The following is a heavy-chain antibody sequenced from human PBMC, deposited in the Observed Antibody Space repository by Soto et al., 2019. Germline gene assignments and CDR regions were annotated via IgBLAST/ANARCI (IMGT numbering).Heavy chain of an antibody. J-gene: IGHJ6*02. Sequence: VQLLESGGGLVQPGGSLRLSCAASGFTFSSYGMHWVRQAPGKGLEWVAVISYDGSNKYYADSVKGRFTISRDNSKNTLYLQMNSLRAEDTAVYYCAKEAELEPEAGYYGMDVWGQGTTVTVSS. D-gene: IGHD1-1*01. CDR1: GFTFSSYG. CDR2: ISYDGSNK. V-gene: IGHV3-30*18. CDR3: AKEAELEPEAGYYGMDV.